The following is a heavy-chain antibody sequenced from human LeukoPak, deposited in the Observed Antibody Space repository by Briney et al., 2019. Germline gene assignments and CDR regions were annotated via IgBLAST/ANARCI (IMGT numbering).Heavy chain of an antibody. CDR1: GFTFSSYG. Sequence: GGSLRLSCAASGFTFSSYGMHWVRQAPGKGLEWVAVISYDGSNKYYADSVKGRFTISRDNSKNTLYLQMNSLRAEDTAVYYCAKPIYDYGDSLRPYFDYWGQGTLVTVSS. V-gene: IGHV3-30*18. CDR2: ISYDGSNK. CDR3: AKPIYDYGDSLRPYFDY. D-gene: IGHD4-17*01. J-gene: IGHJ4*02.